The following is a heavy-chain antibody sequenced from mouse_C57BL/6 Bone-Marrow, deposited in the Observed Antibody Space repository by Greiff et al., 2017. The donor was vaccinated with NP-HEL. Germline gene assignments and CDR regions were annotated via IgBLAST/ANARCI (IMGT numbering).Heavy chain of an antibody. V-gene: IGHV1-76*01. Sequence: VQLQQSGAELVRPGASVKLSCKASGYTFTDYYINWVKQRPGQGLEWIARIYPGSGNTYYNEKFQGKATLTAEKSSSTAYMQLSSLTSEDSAVYFCARGGLRRGFAYWGQGTLVTVSA. D-gene: IGHD2-4*01. CDR3: ARGGLRRGFAY. CDR2: IYPGSGNT. J-gene: IGHJ3*01. CDR1: GYTFTDYY.